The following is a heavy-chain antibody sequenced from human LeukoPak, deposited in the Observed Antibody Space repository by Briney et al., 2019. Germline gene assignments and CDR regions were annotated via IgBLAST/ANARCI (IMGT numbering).Heavy chain of an antibody. CDR2: IYYSGST. V-gene: IGHV4-59*01. Sequence: SETLSLTCTVSGGSISSYYWSWIRQPPGKGLEWIGYIYYSGSTNYNPSLKSRVTISVDTSKNQFSLKLSSVTAADTAVYYCARNTNLALYDYWGQGTLVTVSS. D-gene: IGHD1-1*01. J-gene: IGHJ4*02. CDR3: ARNTNLALYDY. CDR1: GGSISSYY.